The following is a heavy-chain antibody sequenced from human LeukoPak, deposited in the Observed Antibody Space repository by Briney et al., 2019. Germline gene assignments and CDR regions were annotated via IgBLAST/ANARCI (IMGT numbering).Heavy chain of an antibody. D-gene: IGHD5-18*01. V-gene: IGHV1-2*02. Sequence: EASVKVSCKASGYTFTGYYIHWVRQAPGQGLEWMGWINPDSGGTSSAQKFQGRVTMTRDTSISTAYMELNRLRSDDTAVYYCARAGGGYSSGWGAFDIWGQGTMVTVS. CDR3: ARAGGGYSSGWGAFDI. CDR1: GYTFTGYY. J-gene: IGHJ3*02. CDR2: INPDSGGT.